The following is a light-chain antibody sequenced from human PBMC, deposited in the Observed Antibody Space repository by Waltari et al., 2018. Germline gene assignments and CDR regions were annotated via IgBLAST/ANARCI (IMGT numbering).Light chain of an antibody. CDR1: QSVRNY. CDR2: DAS. CDR3: QQRSNWPPIT. J-gene: IGKJ5*01. V-gene: IGKV3-11*01. Sequence: EIVLTQSPATLSLSPGERATLSCRASQSVRNYLAWYQQKPGQAPRLLIYDASNRATGMPARFSGSGSGTDFTLTISSLEPEDFAVYYCQQRSNWPPITFGQGTRLEIK.